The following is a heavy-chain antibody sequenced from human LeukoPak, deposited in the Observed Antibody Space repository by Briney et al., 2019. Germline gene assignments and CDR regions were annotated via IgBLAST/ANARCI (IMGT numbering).Heavy chain of an antibody. CDR2: IYYSGST. Sequence: PSETLSLTCAVSGGSISSGGYSRSWIRQPPGKGLEWIVYIYYSGSTNYNPSLKSRVTISVDTSKNQFSLKLSSVTAADTAVYYCARESAGEMATILDYFDYWGQGTLVTVSS. CDR3: ARESAGEMATILDYFDY. CDR1: GGSISSGGYS. V-gene: IGHV4-61*08. J-gene: IGHJ4*02. D-gene: IGHD5-24*01.